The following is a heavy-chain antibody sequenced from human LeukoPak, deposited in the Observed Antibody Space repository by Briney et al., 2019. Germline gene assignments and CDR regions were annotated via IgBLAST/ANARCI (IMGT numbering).Heavy chain of an antibody. J-gene: IGHJ3*02. D-gene: IGHD4-11*01. CDR1: GFTFDDYA. Sequence: GGSLRLSCAASGFTFDDYAMHWVRQAPGKGLEWVSGISWNSGSIGYADSVKGRFTISRDNAKNSLYLQMNSLRAEDMALYYCAKATTNPVGAFDIWGQGTMVTVSS. CDR3: AKATTNPVGAFDI. V-gene: IGHV3-9*03. CDR2: ISWNSGSI.